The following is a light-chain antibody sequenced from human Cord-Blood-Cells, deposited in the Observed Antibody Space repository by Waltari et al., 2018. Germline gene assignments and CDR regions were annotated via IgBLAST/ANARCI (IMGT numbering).Light chain of an antibody. CDR2: DAS. V-gene: IGKV3-11*01. Sequence: EIVLTQSPATLSLSPGERATLSCRASQSVSSYLAWYQQKPGQAPRLLIHDASNRATGIPARFSGSGSGTDFTLTISSLEPEDFAVYYCQQRSNWPITFGQGTRLEIE. CDR3: QQRSNWPIT. J-gene: IGKJ5*01. CDR1: QSVSSY.